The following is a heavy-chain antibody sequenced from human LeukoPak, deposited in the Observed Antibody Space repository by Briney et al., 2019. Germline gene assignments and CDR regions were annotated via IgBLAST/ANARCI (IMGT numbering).Heavy chain of an antibody. CDR3: ARGGSYSPAQIYGMDV. CDR2: INSDGSST. CDR1: GFTFSSYW. V-gene: IGHV3-74*01. D-gene: IGHD2-15*01. J-gene: IGHJ6*04. Sequence: GGSLRLSCAASGFTFSSYWMHWVRQAPGKGLVWVSRINSDGSSTSYADSVKGRFTISRDNAKNTLYLQMNSLRAEDTAVYYCARGGSYSPAQIYGMDVWGKGTTVTASS.